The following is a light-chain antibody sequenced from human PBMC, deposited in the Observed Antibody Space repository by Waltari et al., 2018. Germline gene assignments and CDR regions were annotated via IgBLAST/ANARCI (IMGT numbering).Light chain of an antibody. CDR3: QQYDTSSRT. J-gene: IGKJ1*01. Sequence: DIQMTQSPSTLSASVGDRVTIPCRASQSIGTWLAWYQLKPGEGPKILIYKASNLESGVPSSFSGSGSGTEFTLTISSLQPDDLATYYCQQYDTSSRTFGQGTKVAIK. CDR1: QSIGTW. V-gene: IGKV1-5*03. CDR2: KAS.